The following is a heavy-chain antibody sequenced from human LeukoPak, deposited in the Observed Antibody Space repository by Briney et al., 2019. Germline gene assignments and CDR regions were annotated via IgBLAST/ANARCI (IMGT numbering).Heavy chain of an antibody. CDR1: GGSINNYY. V-gene: IGHV4-4*07. D-gene: IGHD1-26*01. CDR2: IYGSSGNT. Sequence: SETLSLTCTVSGGSINNYYWTWIRQPAREGLEWLGRIYGSSGNTDYNPSLKGRVTMSLDKSQNQFSLILKSVTAADTAFYHCARVLSAMGANTFDVWGQGTMVTVSS. CDR3: ARVLSAMGANTFDV. J-gene: IGHJ3*01.